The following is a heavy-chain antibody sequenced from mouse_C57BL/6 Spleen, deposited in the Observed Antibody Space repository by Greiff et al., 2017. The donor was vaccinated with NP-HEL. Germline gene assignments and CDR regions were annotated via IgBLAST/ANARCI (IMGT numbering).Heavy chain of an antibody. D-gene: IGHD1-1*01. V-gene: IGHV2-5*01. CDR2: IWRGGST. CDR1: GFSLTSYG. Sequence: VKLQESGPGLVQPSQSLSITCTVSGFSLTSYGVHWVRQSPGKGLEWLGVIWRGGSTDYNAAFMSRLSITKDNSKSQVFFKMNSLQADDTAIYYCAKMIGYGSSYAMDYWGQGTSVTVSS. CDR3: AKMIGYGSSYAMDY. J-gene: IGHJ4*01.